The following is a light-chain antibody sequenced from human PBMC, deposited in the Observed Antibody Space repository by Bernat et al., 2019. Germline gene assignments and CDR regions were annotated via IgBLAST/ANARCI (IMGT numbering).Light chain of an antibody. V-gene: IGKV1-39*01. Sequence: DIQMTQSPSSLSASVGDRVTITCRASQSISSYLNWYQQKPGKAPKLLIYAASSLQSGVPSRFSGSGSGTDFTLTISSLQPEDFATYSCQQSHSIPQTFGQGTKVEIK. J-gene: IGKJ1*01. CDR1: QSISSY. CDR2: AAS. CDR3: QQSHSIPQT.